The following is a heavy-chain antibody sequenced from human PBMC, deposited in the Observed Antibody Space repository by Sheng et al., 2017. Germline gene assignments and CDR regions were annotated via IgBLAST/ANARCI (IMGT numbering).Heavy chain of an antibody. CDR1: GGSFSGYY. D-gene: IGHD3-22*01. CDR2: INHSGST. V-gene: IGHV4-34*01. J-gene: IGHJ4*02. CDR3: ARGGPRWWLSTQFDY. Sequence: QVQLQQWGAGLLKPSETLSLTCAVYGGSFSGYYWSWIRQPPGKGLEWIGEINHSGSTNYNPSLKSRVTISVDTSKNQFSLKLSSVTAADTAVYYCARGGPRWWLSTQFDYWGQGTLVTVSS.